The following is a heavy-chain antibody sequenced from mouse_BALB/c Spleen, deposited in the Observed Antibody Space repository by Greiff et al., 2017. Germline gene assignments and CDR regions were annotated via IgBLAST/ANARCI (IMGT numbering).Heavy chain of an antibody. CDR2: ISSGGSYT. CDR1: GFTFSSYA. CDR3: ARQGVYSGSSYGAYYFDY. Sequence: VQLKESGGGLVKPGGSLKLSCAASGFTFSSYAMSWVRQTPEKRLEWVATISSGGSYTYYPDSVKGRFTISRDNAKNTLYLQMSSLRSEDTAMYYCARQGVYSGSSYGAYYFDYWGQGTTLTVSS. V-gene: IGHV5-9-3*01. J-gene: IGHJ2*01. D-gene: IGHD1-1*01.